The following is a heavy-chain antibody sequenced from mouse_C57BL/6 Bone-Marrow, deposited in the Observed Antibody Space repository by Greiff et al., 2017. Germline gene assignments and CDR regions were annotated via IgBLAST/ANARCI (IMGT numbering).Heavy chain of an antibody. V-gene: IGHV1-81*01. J-gene: IGHJ3*01. CDR1: GYTFTSYG. D-gene: IGHD1-1*01. Sequence: QVQLQQSGAELARPGASVKLSCKASGYTFTSYGISWVKQRTGQGLEWIGEIYPRSGNNYYNEKFKGKATLTADKSSSTAYMELRSLTSEDAAVYFCARWGYYGRSLGFAYWGQGTLVTVSA. CDR3: ARWGYYGRSLGFAY. CDR2: IYPRSGNN.